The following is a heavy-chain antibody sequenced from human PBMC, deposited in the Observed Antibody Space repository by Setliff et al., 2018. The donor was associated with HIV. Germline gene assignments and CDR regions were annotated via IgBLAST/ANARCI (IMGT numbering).Heavy chain of an antibody. D-gene: IGHD3-10*01. CDR1: GGTFGTNA. CDR2: IIPLLGTS. CDR3: ATVFYYNSESYSLDY. J-gene: IGHJ4*02. Sequence: SVKVSCKASGGTFGTNAVSWLRQAPGQRIQWVGRIIPLLGTSNYAQDFQGRVTITADESTNTAHMELNSLRSIDTAMYYCATVFYYNSESYSLDYWGQGMLVTVSS. V-gene: IGHV1-69*13.